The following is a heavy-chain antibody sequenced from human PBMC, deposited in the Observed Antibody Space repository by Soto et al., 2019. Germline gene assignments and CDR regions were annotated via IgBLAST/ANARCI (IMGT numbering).Heavy chain of an antibody. CDR2: ISGSGGST. CDR3: AKSGGYDLPYYYYMDV. V-gene: IGHV3-23*01. CDR1: GFTFSSYA. D-gene: IGHD5-12*01. Sequence: EVQLLESGGGLVQPGGSLRLSCAASGFTFSSYAMSWVRQAPGKGLEWVSAISGSGGSTYYADSVKGRFTISRDNSKNTLYLQMNSMRAEDTAVYYCAKSGGYDLPYYYYMDVWGKGTTVTVSS. J-gene: IGHJ6*03.